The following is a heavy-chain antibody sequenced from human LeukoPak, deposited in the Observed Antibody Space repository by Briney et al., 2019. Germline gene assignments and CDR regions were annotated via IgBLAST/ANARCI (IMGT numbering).Heavy chain of an antibody. Sequence: PGGSLRLSCAASGFTFSNFNMNWVRQAPGKGLEWISYISGTSATIYYADSVKGRFTVSRDNAKNSLYLQMNSLRAEDTAVYYCARDATRGGDNDYWGQGTRVIVSS. CDR2: ISGTSATI. CDR1: GFTFSNFN. J-gene: IGHJ4*02. D-gene: IGHD2-21*02. V-gene: IGHV3-48*01. CDR3: ARDATRGGDNDY.